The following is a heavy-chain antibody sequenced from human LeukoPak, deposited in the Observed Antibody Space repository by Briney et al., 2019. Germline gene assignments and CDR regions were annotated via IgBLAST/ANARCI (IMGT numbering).Heavy chain of an antibody. Sequence: GGSLTLSCAASGFTLSSYALSWVRQAPGKGLEWVSGIRGSGGNTYYPDSVKGRFTISRDNSKNTLYLQMKSLRAEDTAVYYCAKSVGYGGNSVLVYWGQGTLVTVSS. CDR2: IRGSGGNT. D-gene: IGHD4-23*01. V-gene: IGHV3-23*01. CDR3: AKSVGYGGNSVLVY. CDR1: GFTLSSYA. J-gene: IGHJ4*02.